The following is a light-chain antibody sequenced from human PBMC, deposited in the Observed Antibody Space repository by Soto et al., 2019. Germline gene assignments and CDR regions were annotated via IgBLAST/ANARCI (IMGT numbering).Light chain of an antibody. V-gene: IGKV3-15*01. Sequence: EILMTQSPATLSVSPGDTATLSCRASQSVSSSLAWYQQEPGQAPRLLIYGASTRATGIPARFSGSGSGTDFSLIISSLEPEDFAVYYCQQRSVWPLTFGGGTKVDIK. CDR1: QSVSSS. CDR3: QQRSVWPLT. J-gene: IGKJ4*01. CDR2: GAS.